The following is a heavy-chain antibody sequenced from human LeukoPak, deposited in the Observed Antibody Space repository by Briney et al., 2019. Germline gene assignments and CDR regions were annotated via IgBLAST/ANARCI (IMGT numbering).Heavy chain of an antibody. CDR1: GGSFSGYY. CDR3: AYCSSTSCYGDY. J-gene: IGHJ4*02. Sequence: SETLSLTCAVYGGSFSGYYWSWIRQPPGKGLGWIGEINHSGSTNYNPSLKSRVTISVDTSKNQFSLKLSSVTAADTAVYYCAYCSSTSCYGDYWGQGTLVTVSS. V-gene: IGHV4-34*01. D-gene: IGHD2-2*01. CDR2: INHSGST.